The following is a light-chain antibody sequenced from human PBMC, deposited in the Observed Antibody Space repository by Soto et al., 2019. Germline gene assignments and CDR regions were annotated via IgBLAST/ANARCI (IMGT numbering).Light chain of an antibody. V-gene: IGKV3-15*01. CDR2: GAS. CDR1: QSVSSN. CDR3: QQSNNWPRT. Sequence: EIVMTQSPATLSVSPGERATLSCRASQSVSSNLVWYQQKPGQAPRLLIYGASTRATGIPARFSGSGSGTEFTLTISSLQSEDFAIYCCQQSNNWPRTFGQGTKVEIK. J-gene: IGKJ1*01.